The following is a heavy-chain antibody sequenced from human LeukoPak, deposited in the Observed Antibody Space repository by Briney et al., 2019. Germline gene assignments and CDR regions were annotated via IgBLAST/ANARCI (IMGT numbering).Heavy chain of an antibody. D-gene: IGHD1-14*01. Sequence: SEALSLTCTVSGGSISSYYWSWIRQPPGKGLEWIGYTYYSGSTNYNPSLKSRVAISVDTSKNQFSLKLSSVTAADTAVYYCARGGAEVWDAFDIWGQGTMVTVSS. CDR1: GGSISSYY. CDR3: ARGGAEVWDAFDI. J-gene: IGHJ3*02. V-gene: IGHV4-59*01. CDR2: TYYSGST.